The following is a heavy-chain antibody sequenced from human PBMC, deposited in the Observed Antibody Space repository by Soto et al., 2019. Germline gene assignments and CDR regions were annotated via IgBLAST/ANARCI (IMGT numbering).Heavy chain of an antibody. CDR3: ARGSQFSGIYPGY. J-gene: IGHJ4*02. Sequence: QLQLQESGSGLVKPSQTLSLTCAVSGGSISSGGYSWSWIRQPPGKGLEWIGYIYHSGSTYYNPSLKSRDTISVDTSKNQFSLKLSSVTAADTAVYYCARGSQFSGIYPGYWGQGTLVTVSS. V-gene: IGHV4-30-2*01. CDR2: IYHSGST. D-gene: IGHD1-26*01. CDR1: GGSISSGGYS.